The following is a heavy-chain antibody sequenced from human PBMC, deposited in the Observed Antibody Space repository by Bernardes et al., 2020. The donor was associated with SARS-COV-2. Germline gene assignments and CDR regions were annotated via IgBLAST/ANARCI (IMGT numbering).Heavy chain of an antibody. V-gene: IGHV3-66*02. CDR1: GFTVSSND. CDR3: ARGLRGFHYMDV. CDR2: VYVGGST. J-gene: IGHJ6*03. Sequence: GGSLRLCCAASGFTVSSNDMTWVRQAPGKGLEWVSVVYVGGSTYYADSVKGRFTISRDNSNSTVYLQMNSLRADDTAVYYCARGLRGFHYMDVWGKGTTVTVSS.